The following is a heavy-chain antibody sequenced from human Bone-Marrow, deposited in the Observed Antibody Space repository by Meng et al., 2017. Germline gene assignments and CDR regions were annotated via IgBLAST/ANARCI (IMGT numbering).Heavy chain of an antibody. J-gene: IGHJ5*01. D-gene: IGHD3/OR15-3a*01. CDR3: ASVLGWGRFDS. V-gene: IGHV3-7*01. CDR1: GFSFSDYW. Sequence: GGSLRLSCAASGFSFSDYWMTWVRQAPGKGLEWVASIKTDGSETKYVDSVKGRFTISRDNAKKSLLLQMTRLGVEDPGVYYCASVLGWGRFDSWGQRTLVTVSS. CDR2: IKTDGSET.